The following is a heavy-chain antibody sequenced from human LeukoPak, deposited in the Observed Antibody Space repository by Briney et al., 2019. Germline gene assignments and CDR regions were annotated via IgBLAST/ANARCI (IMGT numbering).Heavy chain of an antibody. Sequence: SETLSLTCAVYGGSFSGYYWSWIRQPPGKGLEWIGEINHSGSTNYNPSLKSRVTISVDTSKNQFSLKLSSVTAADTAVYYCARGPPKVIILSKCYFDYWGQGTLVTVSS. J-gene: IGHJ4*02. V-gene: IGHV4-34*01. CDR2: INHSGST. D-gene: IGHD3-3*01. CDR3: ARGPPKVIILSKCYFDY. CDR1: GGSFSGYY.